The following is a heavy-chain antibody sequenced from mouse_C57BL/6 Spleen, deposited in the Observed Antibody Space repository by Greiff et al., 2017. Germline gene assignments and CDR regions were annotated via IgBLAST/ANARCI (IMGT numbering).Heavy chain of an antibody. CDR2: ILPGSGSN. V-gene: IGHV1-9*01. CDR3: ARWSSGFAY. CDR1: GYTFTGYW. Sequence: ELSCKATGYTFTGYWIEWVKQRPGHGLEWIGEILPGSGSNNYNEKFKGKATFTADTSSNTTYMQLSSLTTDDSDIYYCARWSSGFAYWGQGTLVTVSA. J-gene: IGHJ3*01. D-gene: IGHD3-2*02.